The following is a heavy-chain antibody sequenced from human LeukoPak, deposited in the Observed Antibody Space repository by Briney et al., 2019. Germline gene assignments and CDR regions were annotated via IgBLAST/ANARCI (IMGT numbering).Heavy chain of an antibody. CDR3: AKVLSGSQDY. CDR1: GFTFSSYV. J-gene: IGHJ4*02. D-gene: IGHD1-26*01. V-gene: IGHV3-23*01. CDR2: ISYSGDST. Sequence: GGSLRLSCAASGFTFSSYVMTWVRQAPGKGLEWVSSISYSGDSTNHADSVRGRFTISRDNSNNTVYLQMNSLRAEDTAVYYCAKVLSGSQDYWGQGTLVTVFS.